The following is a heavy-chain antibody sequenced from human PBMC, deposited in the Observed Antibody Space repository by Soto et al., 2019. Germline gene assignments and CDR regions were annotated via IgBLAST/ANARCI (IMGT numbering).Heavy chain of an antibody. Sequence: GGSLRLSCAVSGFSFSSYCMHWVRQAPGKGLEWVAVISYDGSNKYYADSVKGRFTISRDNSKNTLYLQMNSLRAEDTAVYYCWTAAPFYFHASSARPPWGQGTLV. CDR1: GFSFSSYC. J-gene: IGHJ5*02. D-gene: IGHD3-22*01. CDR3: WTAAPFYFHASSARPP. CDR2: ISYDGSNK. V-gene: IGHV3-30*03.